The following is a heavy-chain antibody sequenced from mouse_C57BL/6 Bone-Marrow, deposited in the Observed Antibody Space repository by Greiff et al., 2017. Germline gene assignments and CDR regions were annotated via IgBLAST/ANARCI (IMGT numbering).Heavy chain of an antibody. J-gene: IGHJ2*01. CDR2: IDPSDSET. CDR3: ARMVTTAGGYFDY. V-gene: IGHV1-52*01. D-gene: IGHD2-2*01. Sequence: VQLQQPGAELVRPGSSVKLSCKASGYTFTSYWMHWVKQRPIQGLEWIGNIDPSDSETHYNQKFKDKATLTVDKSSSTAYMQLSSLTSEDSAVYYCARMVTTAGGYFDYWGQGTTLTVSS. CDR1: GYTFTSYW.